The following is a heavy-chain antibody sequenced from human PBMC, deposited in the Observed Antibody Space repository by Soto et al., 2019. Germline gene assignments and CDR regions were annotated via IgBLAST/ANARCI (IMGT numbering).Heavy chain of an antibody. CDR2: IYHSGST. J-gene: IGHJ5*02. CDR3: ARVPDR. Sequence: TLSLTCAVSGGSISSGGYSWSWIRQPPGKGLEWIGYIYHSGSTYYNPSLKSRVTISVDRSKNQFSLKLSSVPAADTAEYYCARVPDRWGQGTLVTVSS. V-gene: IGHV4-30-2*01. CDR1: GGSISSGGYS. D-gene: IGHD2-2*01.